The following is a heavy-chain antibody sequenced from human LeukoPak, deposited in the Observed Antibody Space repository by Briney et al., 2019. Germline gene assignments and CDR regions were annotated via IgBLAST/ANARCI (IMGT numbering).Heavy chain of an antibody. V-gene: IGHV3-21*01. D-gene: IGHD5-12*01. Sequence: GGSLRLSCAASGFTFSSYWMSWVRQAPGKGLEWVSYISSSRSYIYYADSVKGRFTISRDNAKNSLYLQMHSLRVEDTAVYYCARDARLVAPDAFDIWGQGTTVTVSS. CDR2: ISSSRSYI. J-gene: IGHJ3*02. CDR1: GFTFSSYW. CDR3: ARDARLVAPDAFDI.